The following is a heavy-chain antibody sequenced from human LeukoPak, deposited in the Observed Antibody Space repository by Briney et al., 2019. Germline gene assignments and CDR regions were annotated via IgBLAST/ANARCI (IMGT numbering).Heavy chain of an antibody. Sequence: SETLSLTCTVPGGSISSYYWSWIRQPAWKGLEWIGRIYTSGGSNYNPSLKSRVTMSVDTSKNQFSLKLNSVTAADTAVYYCARGGYQLLYWYFDLWGRGTLVTVSS. V-gene: IGHV4-4*07. D-gene: IGHD2-2*01. CDR3: ARGGYQLLYWYFDL. CDR1: GGSISSYY. J-gene: IGHJ2*01. CDR2: IYTSGGS.